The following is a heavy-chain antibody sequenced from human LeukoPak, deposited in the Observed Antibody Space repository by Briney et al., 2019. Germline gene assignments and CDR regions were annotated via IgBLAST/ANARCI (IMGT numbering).Heavy chain of an antibody. V-gene: IGHV3-23*01. D-gene: IGHD3-22*01. J-gene: IGHJ6*02. CDR1: GFSFSSYA. CDR3: AKGGYYDSSGYAYYYYGMDV. CDR2: ISGSGGST. Sequence: GGSLRLSCAASGFSFSSYAMSWVRQAPGTGLEWVSAISGSGGSTYYADSVKGRFTISRDNSKNTLYLQMNSLRAEDTAVYYCAKGGYYDSSGYAYYYYGMDVWGQGTTVTVSS.